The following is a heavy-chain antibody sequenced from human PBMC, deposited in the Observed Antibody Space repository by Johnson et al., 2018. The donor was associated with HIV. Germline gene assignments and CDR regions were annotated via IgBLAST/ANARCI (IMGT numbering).Heavy chain of an antibody. D-gene: IGHD6-13*01. CDR2: ISYDGSNK. Sequence: QVQLVESGGGVVQPGRSLRLSCAASGFTFSSYAMHWVPQAPGKGLEWVAVISYDGSNKYYADSVKGLFTISRDNSKNTLYLQMNSLRAEDTAVYYCALLRGAAGDDAFDIWGQGTMVTVSS. CDR1: GFTFSSYA. V-gene: IGHV3-30*04. CDR3: ALLRGAAGDDAFDI. J-gene: IGHJ3*02.